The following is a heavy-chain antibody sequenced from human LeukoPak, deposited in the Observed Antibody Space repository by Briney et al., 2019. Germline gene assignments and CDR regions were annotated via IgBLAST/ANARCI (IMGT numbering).Heavy chain of an antibody. CDR2: ISGSGGST. D-gene: IGHD3-10*01. CDR1: GFTFSSYA. Sequence: PGGSLRLSCAASGFTFSSYAMSWVRQAPGKGLEWVSAISGSGGSTYYADSVKGRFTISRDNSKNTLYLQMNSLRAEDTAVYYCAKGAYYYGSGSSRDCYFDYWGQGTLVTVSS. J-gene: IGHJ4*02. V-gene: IGHV3-23*01. CDR3: AKGAYYYGSGSSRDCYFDY.